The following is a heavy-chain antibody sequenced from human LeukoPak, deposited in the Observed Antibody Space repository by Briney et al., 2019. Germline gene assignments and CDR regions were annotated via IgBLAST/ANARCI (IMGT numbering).Heavy chain of an antibody. CDR2: INPNSGGT. V-gene: IGHV1-2*02. CDR3: ARNEKTPQQLATLYYYYYMDV. D-gene: IGHD6-13*01. CDR1: GYTFTVYY. Sequence: ASVTVSFKASGYTFTVYYMHWVRQAPGQGREWMGWINPNSGGTNYAQKFQGRVTMTRDTSISTAYMELSRLRSDDTAVYYCARNEKTPQQLATLYYYYYMDVWGKGTTVTVSS. J-gene: IGHJ6*03.